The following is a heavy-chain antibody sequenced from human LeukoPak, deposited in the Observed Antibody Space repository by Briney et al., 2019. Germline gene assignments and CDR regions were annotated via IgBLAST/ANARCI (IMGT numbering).Heavy chain of an antibody. CDR3: ARGRSPRGYYYGMDV. CDR2: ISSNGGET. J-gene: IGHJ6*02. D-gene: IGHD1-26*01. CDR1: GFSFSSYV. Sequence: HPGGSLRLSCAASGFSFSSYVMHWVRQAPGEGLEYVSAISSNGGETYYADSVKGRFTISRDNSKNALYLQMGSLRVEDMAVYYCARGRSPRGYYYGMDVWGQGTTVTVS. V-gene: IGHV3-64*02.